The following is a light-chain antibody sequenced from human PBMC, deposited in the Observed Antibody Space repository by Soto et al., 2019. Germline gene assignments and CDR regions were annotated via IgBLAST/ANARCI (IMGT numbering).Light chain of an antibody. V-gene: IGLV2-8*01. J-gene: IGLJ1*01. CDR1: SSDVGRYNY. CDR3: SSFADSSARDYV. Sequence: QSALTQPPSASGSPGQSVTFSCTGTSSDVGRYNYVSWYQQHPGKAPKLLIYGVTQRPSGVPDRFSGSKSGNTASLTVSGLQDDDESDYYCSSFADSSARDYVFGGGTKVTVL. CDR2: GVT.